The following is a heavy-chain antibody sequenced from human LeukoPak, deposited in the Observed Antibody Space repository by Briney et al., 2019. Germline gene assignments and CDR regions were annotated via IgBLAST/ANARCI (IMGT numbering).Heavy chain of an antibody. CDR2: IWYDGSDE. CDR1: GFTFSTYG. V-gene: IGHV3-33*01. Sequence: GALRLSCAASGFTFSTYGMHWVRQAPGKGLEWVAVIWYDGSDEYYADPVKGRFTISRDNSKNTLYLQMNSLRAEDTAVYYCARDGYSSGWYPDYWGQGTLVTVSS. CDR3: ARDGYSSGWYPDY. J-gene: IGHJ4*02. D-gene: IGHD6-19*01.